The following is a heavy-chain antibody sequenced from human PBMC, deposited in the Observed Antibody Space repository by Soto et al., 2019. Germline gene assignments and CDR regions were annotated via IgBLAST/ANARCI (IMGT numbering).Heavy chain of an antibody. CDR2: VNPNTGDT. CDR3: GRAPRPAAIAVLDH. Sequence: QVQLVQSGTEVKTSGASVKVSCKASGYSFTSYDINWLRQATGQGPEWMGWVNPNTGDTGLAQRFQARVTLSSDTSINTAYVEVSSLRPDDTAIYFCGRAPRPAAIAVLDHWGQGTLVAVSS. CDR1: GYSFTSYD. D-gene: IGHD6-19*01. V-gene: IGHV1-8*01. J-gene: IGHJ4*02.